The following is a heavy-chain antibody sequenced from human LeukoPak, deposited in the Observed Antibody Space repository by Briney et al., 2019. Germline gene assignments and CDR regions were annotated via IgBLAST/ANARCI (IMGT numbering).Heavy chain of an antibody. J-gene: IGHJ4*02. CDR2: INPNRGGT. Sequence: ASVKVSCKASGYTFTGYYIHWVRQAPGQGLEWMGWINPNRGGTNYAQKFQGRVTMTRDTSSNTAYMELSRLRSDDTAAYYCARIYRSSWFDYWGPGTLVTVSS. CDR1: GYTFTGYY. V-gene: IGHV1-2*02. D-gene: IGHD6-13*01. CDR3: ARIYRSSWFDY.